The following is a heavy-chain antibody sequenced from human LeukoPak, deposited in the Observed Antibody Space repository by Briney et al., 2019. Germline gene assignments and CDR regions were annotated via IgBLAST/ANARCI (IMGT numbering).Heavy chain of an antibody. V-gene: IGHV4-4*02. Sequence: SGTLSLTCAVSGGSISSSNWWSWVRQPPGKGLEWIGEIYHSGSTNYNPSLKSRVTISVDKSKNQFSLKLSSVTAADTAVYYCARFEGHYDILTGYYEDNWFDPWGQGTLVTVSS. CDR2: IYHSGST. CDR3: ARFEGHYDILTGYYEDNWFDP. D-gene: IGHD3-9*01. CDR1: GGSISSSNW. J-gene: IGHJ5*02.